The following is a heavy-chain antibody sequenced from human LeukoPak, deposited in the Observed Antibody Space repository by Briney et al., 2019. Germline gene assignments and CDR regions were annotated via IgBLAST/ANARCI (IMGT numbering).Heavy chain of an antibody. V-gene: IGHV3-30-3*01. Sequence: PGGSLRLSCAASGFTFSNYAMHWVRQAPGKGLEWVAVISYDASNKYYADSVKGRFTISRDNSKNTLYLQMNSLRSEDTAVYYCARDDYGDYGLLDFWDQGTLVTVSS. D-gene: IGHD4-17*01. CDR3: ARDDYGDYGLLDF. CDR1: GFTFSNYA. J-gene: IGHJ4*02. CDR2: ISYDASNK.